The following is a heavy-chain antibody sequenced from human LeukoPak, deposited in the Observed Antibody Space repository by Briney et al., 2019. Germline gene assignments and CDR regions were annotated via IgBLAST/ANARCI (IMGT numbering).Heavy chain of an antibody. CDR2: MNPNSGNT. CDR3: ARAERDILTGYLTFDY. D-gene: IGHD3-9*01. V-gene: IGHV1-8*01. Sequence: ASVKVSCKASGYTFTSYDINWVRQATGQGLEWMGWMNPNSGNTGYAQKFQGRVTITRDTSASTAYMELSSLRSEDTAVYYCARAERDILTGYLTFDYWGQGTLVTVSS. CDR1: GYTFTSYD. J-gene: IGHJ4*02.